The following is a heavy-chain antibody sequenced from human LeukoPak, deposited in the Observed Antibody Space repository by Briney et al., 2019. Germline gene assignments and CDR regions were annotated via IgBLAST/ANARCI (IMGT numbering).Heavy chain of an antibody. V-gene: IGHV3-30*04. Sequence: GGSLRLSCAASGFTFSSYAMQWVRQAPGKGLEWVAVISYDGSNKYYADSVKGRFTISRDNSKNTLYLQMNSLRAEDTAVYYCARSSSWRPNDAFDIWGQGTMVTVSS. D-gene: IGHD6-13*01. CDR1: GFTFSSYA. J-gene: IGHJ3*02. CDR2: ISYDGSNK. CDR3: ARSSSWRPNDAFDI.